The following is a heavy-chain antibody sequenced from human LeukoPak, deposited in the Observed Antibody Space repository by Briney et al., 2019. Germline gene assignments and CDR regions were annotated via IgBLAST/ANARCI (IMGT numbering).Heavy chain of an antibody. D-gene: IGHD3-16*01. J-gene: IGHJ3*02. CDR1: GGPFSGYY. CDR3: ARDASSRGGGLDSLDAFDI. V-gene: IGHV4-59*01. CDR2: IYYSGST. Sequence: SETLSLTCAVYGGPFSGYYWSWIRQPPGKGLEWIGYIYYSGSTNYNPSLKSRVTISVDTSKNQFSLKLSSVTAADTAVYYCARDASSRGGGLDSLDAFDIWGQGTMVTVSS.